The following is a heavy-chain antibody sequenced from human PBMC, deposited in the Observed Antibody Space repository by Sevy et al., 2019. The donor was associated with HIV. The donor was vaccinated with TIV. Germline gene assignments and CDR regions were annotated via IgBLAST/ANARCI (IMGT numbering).Heavy chain of an antibody. V-gene: IGHV3-9*01. CDR1: GFTFYDYA. CDR3: AKDPYPDRYCSSTSCYRGNRYYSDY. J-gene: IGHJ4*02. Sequence: GGSLRLSCAASGFTFYDYAMHWVRQAPGKGLEWVSGISWKSGRIGYADSVKGRFTISRDNAKNSLYLQMNSLRAEDTALYYCAKDPYPDRYCSSTSCYRGNRYYSDYWGQGTLVTVSS. CDR2: ISWKSGRI. D-gene: IGHD2-2*01.